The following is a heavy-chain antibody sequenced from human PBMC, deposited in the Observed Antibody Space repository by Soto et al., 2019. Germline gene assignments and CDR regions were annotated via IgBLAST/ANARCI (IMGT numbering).Heavy chain of an antibody. CDR1: GFAFTSPA. Sequence: ASAKVPCKASGFAFTSPAMEWVRQARARRLERIGWIVVGSGNTNYAQKFQERVTITRDMSTSTAYMELSSLRSEDTAVYYFAADKRRYFDLLFPGSLYYYYMDVWGKVTTVTVSS. V-gene: IGHV1-58*02. J-gene: IGHJ6*03. CDR3: AADKRRYFDLLFPGSLYYYYMDV. D-gene: IGHD3-9*01. CDR2: IVVGSGNT.